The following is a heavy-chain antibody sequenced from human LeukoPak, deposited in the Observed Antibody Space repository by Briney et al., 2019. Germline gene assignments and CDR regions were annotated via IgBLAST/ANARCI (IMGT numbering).Heavy chain of an antibody. CDR2: IYTSGST. CDR1: GGSISSSSYY. D-gene: IGHD6-13*01. J-gene: IGHJ4*02. V-gene: IGHV4-61*02. CDR3: ANSGRYSSSCFDY. Sequence: SQTLSLTCTVSGGSISSSSYYWSWIRQPAGKGLEWIGRIYTSGSTNYNPSLKSRVTISVDTSKNQFSLKLSSVTAADTAVYYCANSGRYSSSCFDYWGQGTLVTVSS.